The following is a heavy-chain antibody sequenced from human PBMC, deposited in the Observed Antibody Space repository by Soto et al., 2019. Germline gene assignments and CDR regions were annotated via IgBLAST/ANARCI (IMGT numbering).Heavy chain of an antibody. D-gene: IGHD2-21*01. CDR2: ISGGGNT. CDR3: AKGARSSSGSDGYKFDN. CDR1: GFTFSNYA. J-gene: IGHJ4*02. V-gene: IGHV3-23*01. Sequence: EVQLLEFGGHLVQPGGSLRLSCAASGFTFSNYAMTWVRRAPGKGLEWVSTISGGGNTYYADSVKGRFTISRDNSKSTLYLKMDSLRVDDTAVYYCAKGARSSSGSDGYKFDNWGQGTLVTVSS.